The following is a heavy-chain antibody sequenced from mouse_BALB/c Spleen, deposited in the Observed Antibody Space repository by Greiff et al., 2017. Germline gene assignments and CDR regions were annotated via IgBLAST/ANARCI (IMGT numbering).Heavy chain of an antibody. CDR2: ISNGGGST. CDR1: GFTFSSYT. CDR3: ARQNWDGFAY. J-gene: IGHJ3*01. Sequence: EVQLVESGGGLVQPGGSLKLSCAASGFTFSSYTMSWVRQTPEKRLEWVAYISNGGGSTYYPDTVKGRFTSSRDNAKNTLYLQMSSLKSEDTAMYYCARQNWDGFAYWGQGTLVTVSA. V-gene: IGHV5-12-2*01. D-gene: IGHD4-1*01.